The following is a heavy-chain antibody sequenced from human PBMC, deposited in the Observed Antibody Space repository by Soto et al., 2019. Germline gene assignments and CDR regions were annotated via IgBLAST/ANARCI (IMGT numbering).Heavy chain of an antibody. CDR3: ARGVIH. V-gene: IGHV4-31*03. CDR1: GGSISSGGYY. D-gene: IGHD4-4*01. Sequence: QVQLQESGPGLVKPSQTLSLTCTFSGGSISSGGYYWSWIRQHPGKGLEWIGYMYYSGSTSYNPSLKSRVTISVETSKTQLSLKLSSVTPADTAVYYCARGVIHWGQGTLVTVSS. J-gene: IGHJ4*02. CDR2: MYYSGST.